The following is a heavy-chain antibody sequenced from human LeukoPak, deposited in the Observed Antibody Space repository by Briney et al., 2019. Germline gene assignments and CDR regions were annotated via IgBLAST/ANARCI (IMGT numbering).Heavy chain of an antibody. D-gene: IGHD4-23*01. J-gene: IGHJ4*02. Sequence: GGALRLSCAASVLTFSSDAMSWVRRAPAKGLEGVSAISGSGGSTYYADSVKGRFTISRDNFKNTLYLHMNSPRGEDTAVYYCAKDAPTVLILFDYWGQGTLVTVSS. V-gene: IGHV3-23*01. CDR3: AKDAPTVLILFDY. CDR1: VLTFSSDA. CDR2: ISGSGGST.